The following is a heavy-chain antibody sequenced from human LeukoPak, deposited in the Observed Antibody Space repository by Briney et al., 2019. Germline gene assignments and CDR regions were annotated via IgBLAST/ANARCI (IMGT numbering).Heavy chain of an antibody. CDR2: ITASGDRT. CDR1: GFTFSDYV. D-gene: IGHD1-26*01. J-gene: IGHJ5*02. V-gene: IGHV3-23*01. Sequence: PGGSLRLSCAASGFTFSDYVMIWVRQAPGKGLEWVSGITASGDRTFYGDSVRGRFTMSRDNSKNTLYLQMNSLRAEDTAVYYCAKKYSTGLDPWGQGTLVTVSS. CDR3: AKKYSTGLDP.